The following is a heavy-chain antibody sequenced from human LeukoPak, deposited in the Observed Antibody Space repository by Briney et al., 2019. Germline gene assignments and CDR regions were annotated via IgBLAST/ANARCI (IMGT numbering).Heavy chain of an antibody. CDR2: MNPNSGNT. CDR3: ARGSRRDGYNTLFDY. Sequence: ASVKVSCKASGYTFTSYDINWVRQAIGQGLEWMGWMNPNSGNTGYAQKFQGRVTMTRNTSINTAYMELTSLRSEDTAVYSCARGSRRDGYNTLFDYWGQGTLVTVSS. D-gene: IGHD5-24*01. J-gene: IGHJ4*02. V-gene: IGHV1-8*01. CDR1: GYTFTSYD.